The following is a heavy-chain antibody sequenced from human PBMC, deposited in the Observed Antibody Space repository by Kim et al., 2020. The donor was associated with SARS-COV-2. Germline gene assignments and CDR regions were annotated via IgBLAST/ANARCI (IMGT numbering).Heavy chain of an antibody. CDR1: GGTFSSYA. V-gene: IGHV1-69*13. Sequence: SVKVSCKASGGTFSSYAISWVRQAPGQGLEWMGGIIPIFGTANYAQKFQGRVTITADESTSTAYMELSSLRSEDTAVYYCARDLGPTVGLGDAEAADVWGQGTTVTVSS. CDR3: ARDLGPTVGLGDAEAADV. J-gene: IGHJ6*02. D-gene: IGHD3-10*01. CDR2: IIPIFGTA.